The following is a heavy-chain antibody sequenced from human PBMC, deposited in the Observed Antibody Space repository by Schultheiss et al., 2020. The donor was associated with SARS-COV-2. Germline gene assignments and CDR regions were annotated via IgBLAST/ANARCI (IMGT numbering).Heavy chain of an antibody. J-gene: IGHJ4*02. V-gene: IGHV3-21*01. D-gene: IGHD2-15*01. CDR1: GFNVSSNY. Sequence: GGSLRLPCAASGFNVSSNYMSWVRQAPGKGLEWVSSISSSSSYIYYADSVKGRFTISRDNSKNSLYLQMNSLRAEDTAVYYCARDIVVVAATGLGSDYWGQGTLVTVA. CDR2: ISSSSSYI. CDR3: ARDIVVVAATGLGSDY.